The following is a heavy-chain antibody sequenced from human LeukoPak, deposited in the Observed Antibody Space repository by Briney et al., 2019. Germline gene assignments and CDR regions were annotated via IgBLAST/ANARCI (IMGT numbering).Heavy chain of an antibody. D-gene: IGHD6-19*01. CDR1: GFTFSSYG. CDR3: AKVSSWLAVAGQLGFFDY. V-gene: IGHV3-30*18. J-gene: IGHJ4*02. Sequence: HPGRSLRLSCAASGFTFSSYGMHWVRQAPGKGLEWVAVISDDGSNKYYADSVKGRFTISRDNSKNTLYLQMNSLRAEDTAVYYCAKVSSWLAVAGQLGFFDYWGQGTLVTVSS. CDR2: ISDDGSNK.